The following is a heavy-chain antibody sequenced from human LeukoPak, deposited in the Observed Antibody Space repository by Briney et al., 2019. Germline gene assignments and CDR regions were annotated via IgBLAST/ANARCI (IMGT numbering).Heavy chain of an antibody. CDR3: ARDVVVVPAAPDY. D-gene: IGHD2-2*01. CDR1: GYTFTGYY. Sequence: DSVKVSCKASGYTFTGYYMHWVRQAPGQGLEGMGWINPNSVGTNFAQNFQGRVTMTSDTSISTAYMELSRLRSDDTAVYYCARDVVVVPAAPDYWGQGTLVTVSS. CDR2: INPNSVGT. J-gene: IGHJ4*02. V-gene: IGHV1-2*02.